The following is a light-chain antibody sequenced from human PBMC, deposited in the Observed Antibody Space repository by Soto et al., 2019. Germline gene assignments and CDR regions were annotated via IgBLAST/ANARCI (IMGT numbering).Light chain of an antibody. CDR3: HQHNNWWT. CDR1: XSVXXN. CDR2: GAS. Sequence: EVVMTQSPAXLSVSPGEXATLSCRASXSVXXNLAWYQQKPGQAPRLLIYGASTRAAGIPARFSGSGSGTDFTLTITSLQSEDFGVYYCHQHNNWWTFGQGTKVEIK. J-gene: IGKJ1*01. V-gene: IGKV3-15*01.